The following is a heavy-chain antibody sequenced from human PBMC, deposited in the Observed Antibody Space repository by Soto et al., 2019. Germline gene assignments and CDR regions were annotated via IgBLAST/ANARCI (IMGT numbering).Heavy chain of an antibody. J-gene: IGHJ6*02. CDR2: IYTSGST. V-gene: IGHV4-4*07. Sequence: SETLSLTCPVSGGSISSYYWSWIRQPAGEGLEWIGRIYTSGSTNYNPSLKSRVTMSVDTSKNQFSLKLSSVTAADTAVYYCARDRWLRSPAYYYGMDVWGQGTPVTVSS. CDR3: ARDRWLRSPAYYYGMDV. CDR1: GGSISSYY. D-gene: IGHD5-12*01.